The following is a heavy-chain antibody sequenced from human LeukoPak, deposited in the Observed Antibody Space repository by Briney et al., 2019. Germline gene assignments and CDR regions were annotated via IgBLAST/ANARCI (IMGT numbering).Heavy chain of an antibody. D-gene: IGHD5-18*01. J-gene: IGHJ4*02. CDR2: IIPILGIA. CDR1: GGTFSSYT. CDR3: ARARDSYGHHEFDY. Sequence: SVKVSCKASGGTFSSYTISWVRQAPGQGLEWMGRIIPILGIANYAQKLQGRVTITADKSTSTAYMELSSLRSEDTAVYYCARARDSYGHHEFDYWGQGTLVTVSS. V-gene: IGHV1-69*02.